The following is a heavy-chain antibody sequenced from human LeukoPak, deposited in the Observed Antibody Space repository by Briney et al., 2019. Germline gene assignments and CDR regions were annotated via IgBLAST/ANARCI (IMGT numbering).Heavy chain of an antibody. Sequence: SETLSLTCTVSDGSISNYYWSWIRQPPGKGLEWIGYFYYSGSTNYNPYLKSRVTISVATSKNQFSLKLSSVTAADTAVYYCARLTNDYYFDYWGQGTLVTVSS. J-gene: IGHJ4*02. V-gene: IGHV4-59*01. CDR1: DGSISNYY. CDR2: FYYSGST. D-gene: IGHD1-1*01. CDR3: ARLTNDYYFDY.